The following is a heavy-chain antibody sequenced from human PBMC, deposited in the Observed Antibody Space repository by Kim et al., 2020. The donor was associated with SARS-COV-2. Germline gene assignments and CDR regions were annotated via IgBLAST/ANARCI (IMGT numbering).Heavy chain of an antibody. J-gene: IGHJ4*02. CDR3: ARGPPSGGLSPRFY. D-gene: IGHD2-15*01. V-gene: IGHV1-18*01. CDR1: GYTFTSYG. Sequence: ASVKVSCKASGYTFTSYGITWVRQAPGQGLEWVAWISAYNGDTRYAQKLKDRVTMTTDTSTTTAYMELRSLRPDDTAVYYCARGPPSGGLSPRFYWGQGTLVTVAS. CDR2: ISAYNGDT.